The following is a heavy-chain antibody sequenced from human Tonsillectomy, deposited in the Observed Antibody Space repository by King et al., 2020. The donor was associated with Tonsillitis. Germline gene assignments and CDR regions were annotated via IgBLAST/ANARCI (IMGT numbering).Heavy chain of an antibody. J-gene: IGHJ4*02. CDR1: GGTFSTYA. CDR3: ARAGSLAARPPYDY. Sequence: QLVQSGAEVKKPGSSVKVSCKASGGTFSTYALSWVRQAPGQGLVWMGGIIPIFGTANYAQKFQGRVTITADESTSTTNMELSSLKSEDTAVYYCARAGSLAARPPYDYWGQGTLVTVSS. CDR2: IIPIFGTA. D-gene: IGHD6-6*01. V-gene: IGHV1-69*01.